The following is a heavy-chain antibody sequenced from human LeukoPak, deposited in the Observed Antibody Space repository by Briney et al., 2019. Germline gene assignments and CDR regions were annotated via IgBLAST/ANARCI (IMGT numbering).Heavy chain of an antibody. J-gene: IGHJ4*02. CDR1: GFTFSSYA. Sequence: PGGSLRLSCAASGFTFSSYAMSWVRQAPGKGLEWVSSITGSGGSTYYADSVKGRFTISKDNSKNTLSLQMNSLRAEDTAVYYCARRGYYYDSSGYYYFDYWGRGTLVTVSS. D-gene: IGHD3-22*01. V-gene: IGHV3-23*01. CDR3: ARRGYYYDSSGYYYFDY. CDR2: ITGSGGST.